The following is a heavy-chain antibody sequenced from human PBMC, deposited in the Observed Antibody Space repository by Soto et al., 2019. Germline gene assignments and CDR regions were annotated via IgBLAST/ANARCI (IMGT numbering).Heavy chain of an antibody. CDR3: ARVLGFDWYSYFDY. CDR2: INAGNGNT. Sequence: GASVKVSCKASGYTFTSYAMHWVRQAPGQRLEWMGWINAGNGNTKYSQKFQGRVTITRDTSASTAYMELSSLRSEDTAVYYCARVLGFDWYSYFDYWGQGTLVTVSS. V-gene: IGHV1-3*01. D-gene: IGHD3-9*01. J-gene: IGHJ4*02. CDR1: GYTFTSYA.